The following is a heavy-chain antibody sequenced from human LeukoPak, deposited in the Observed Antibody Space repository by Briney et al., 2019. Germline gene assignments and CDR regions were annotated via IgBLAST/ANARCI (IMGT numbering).Heavy chain of an antibody. CDR3: ARADYYDSSGYLP. D-gene: IGHD3-22*01. V-gene: IGHV4-39*07. CDR1: GGSISSSTYY. CDR2: IYHSGST. J-gene: IGHJ4*02. Sequence: PSETLSLTCTVSGGSISSSTYYWGWVRQPPGKGLEWIGEIYHSGSTNYNPSLKSRVTISVDKSKNQFSLKLSSVTAADTAVYYCARADYYDSSGYLPWGQGTLVTVSS.